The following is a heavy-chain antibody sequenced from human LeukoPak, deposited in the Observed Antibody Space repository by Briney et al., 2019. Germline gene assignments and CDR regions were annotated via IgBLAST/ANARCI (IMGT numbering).Heavy chain of an antibody. Sequence: SETLSLTCTVSGYSISSGYLWGWIRQPPGKGLEWIGSIDGSGSSYYNPSLKSRVTISVDTSKNQLSLKLSSVTAADTAVYYCATLWAVGATDPPTWFDPWGQGTLVTVSS. V-gene: IGHV4-38-2*02. CDR1: GYSISSGYL. D-gene: IGHD1-26*01. CDR3: ATLWAVGATDPPTWFDP. J-gene: IGHJ5*02. CDR2: IDGSGSS.